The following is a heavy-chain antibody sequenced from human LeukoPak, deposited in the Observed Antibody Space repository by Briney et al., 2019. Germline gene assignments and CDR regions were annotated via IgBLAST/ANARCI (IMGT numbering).Heavy chain of an antibody. D-gene: IGHD3-9*01. CDR3: AKDPYDILTGTPLGDY. Sequence: GGSLRLSCAASGFTFSSYAMSWVRQAPGKGLEWVSAISGSGGSTYYADSVKGRFTISRDNPKNTLYLQMNSLRAEDTAVYYCAKDPYDILTGTPLGDYWGQGTLVTVSS. V-gene: IGHV3-23*01. J-gene: IGHJ4*02. CDR1: GFTFSSYA. CDR2: ISGSGGST.